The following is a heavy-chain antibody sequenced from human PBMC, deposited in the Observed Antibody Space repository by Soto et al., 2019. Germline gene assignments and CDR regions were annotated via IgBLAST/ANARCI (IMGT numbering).Heavy chain of an antibody. J-gene: IGHJ6*02. D-gene: IGHD3-10*01. Sequence: SVKVSCKASGGTFSSYTISWARQAPGQGLEWMGRIIPILGIANYAQKFQGRVTITADKSTSTAYMELSSLRSEDTAVYYCARALWFGEGYYYYGMDVWGQGTTVTVSS. CDR2: IIPILGIA. CDR1: GGTFSSYT. CDR3: ARALWFGEGYYYYGMDV. V-gene: IGHV1-69*02.